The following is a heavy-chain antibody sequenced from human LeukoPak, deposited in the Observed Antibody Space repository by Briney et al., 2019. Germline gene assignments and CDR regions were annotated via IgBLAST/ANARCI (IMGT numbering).Heavy chain of an antibody. CDR1: GVSITTYY. V-gene: IGHV4-59*12. D-gene: IGHD3-22*01. CDR3: AINSGYYSPDTLDY. CDR2: IYYTGST. J-gene: IGHJ4*02. Sequence: SETLSLTCTVSGVSITTYYWSWIRQPPGKGLEWIGYIYYTGSTNYNPSLKSRVTMSADTSKKQFSLNLRYVTVADTAVYYCAINSGYYSPDTLDYWGQGTLVTVSS.